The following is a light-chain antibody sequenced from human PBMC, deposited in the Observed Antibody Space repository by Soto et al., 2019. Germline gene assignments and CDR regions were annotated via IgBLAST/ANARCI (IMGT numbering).Light chain of an antibody. CDR3: QQRSNWPST. Sequence: EIVLTQSPATLSLSPGNRATLSCRASESVSRYLAWYQQKPSQAPRLLIYDASNRATGIPARFSGSGSGTDFTLTIPSLEPEDFAVYYCQQRSNWPSTFGGGTKVEIK. CDR2: DAS. V-gene: IGKV3-11*01. J-gene: IGKJ4*01. CDR1: ESVSRY.